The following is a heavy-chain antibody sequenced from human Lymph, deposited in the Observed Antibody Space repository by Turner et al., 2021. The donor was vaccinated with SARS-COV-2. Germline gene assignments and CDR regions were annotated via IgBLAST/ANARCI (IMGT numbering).Heavy chain of an antibody. CDR2: IKQDGSEK. V-gene: IGHV3-7*01. Sequence: EVQLVESGGGLVQPGGSLRLSCAASGFTFSLYWMSWVRQAPGKGLEWVANIKQDGSEKYYVDTVKGRFTISRNNDKNSLYRQMNSLRAEDTAVYYCARVEMAKISFDYWGQGTLVPVSS. J-gene: IGHJ4*02. CDR1: GFTFSLYW. CDR3: ARVEMAKISFDY.